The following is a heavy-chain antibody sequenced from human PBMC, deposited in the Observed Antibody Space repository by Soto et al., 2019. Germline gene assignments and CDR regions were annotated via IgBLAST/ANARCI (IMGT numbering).Heavy chain of an antibody. V-gene: IGHV4-4*07. Sequence: TLSLTCAISGDSIGNFYWSWIRQPAGKGLESLGRLSASGRTNYSPSLQSRVTMSLDRSKNRFSLRLTSVSAADTAVYFCARGMGRYFDLWGRGTLVTVSS. CDR3: ARGMGRYFDL. CDR1: GDSIGNFY. D-gene: IGHD2-8*01. CDR2: LSASGRT. J-gene: IGHJ2*01.